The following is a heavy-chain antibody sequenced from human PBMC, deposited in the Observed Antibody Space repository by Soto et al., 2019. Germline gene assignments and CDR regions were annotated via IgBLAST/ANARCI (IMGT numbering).Heavy chain of an antibody. Sequence: QVQLVQSGAEVKKPGSSVKVSCKASGGTFSSYSINWVRQAPGQGLEWMGEIIPIFGTANYSQKFQGRVTITEDESTSTAYRELSSLRSEDTAVYYCARDGGRHSGGIDYWGEGTLVTVSS. CDR3: ARDGGRHSGGIDY. J-gene: IGHJ4*02. CDR1: GGTFSSYS. D-gene: IGHD1-26*01. CDR2: IIPIFGTA. V-gene: IGHV1-69*01.